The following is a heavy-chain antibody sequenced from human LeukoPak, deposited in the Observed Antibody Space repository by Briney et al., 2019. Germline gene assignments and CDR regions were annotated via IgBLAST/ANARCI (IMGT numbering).Heavy chain of an antibody. CDR2: IYYSGTT. V-gene: IGHV4-39*07. CDR1: GGSIISATSY. J-gene: IGHJ4*02. CDR3: ARESYSGYEIDY. D-gene: IGHD5-12*01. Sequence: SETLSLTCTVSGGSIISATSYWGWIRQPPGKGLEWIGNIYYSGTTHYNPSLKSRVTISVDTSKNQFSLNLSSVTAADTAVYYCARESYSGYEIDYWGQGTLVTVSS.